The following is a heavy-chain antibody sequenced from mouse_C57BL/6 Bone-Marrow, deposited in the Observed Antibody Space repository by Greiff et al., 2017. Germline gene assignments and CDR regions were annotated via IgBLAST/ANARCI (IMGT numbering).Heavy chain of an antibody. J-gene: IGHJ3*01. CDR2: ISDGGSYT. V-gene: IGHV5-4*01. Sequence: EVQLVESGGGLVKPGGSLKLSCAASGFTFSSYAMSWVRQTPEKRLEWVATISDGGSYTYYPDNVKGRFTISRDNAKNNLYLQMSHLQSEDTAMYYCARDGRQLRLLFAYWGQGTLVTVSA. D-gene: IGHD3-2*02. CDR1: GFTFSSYA. CDR3: ARDGRQLRLLFAY.